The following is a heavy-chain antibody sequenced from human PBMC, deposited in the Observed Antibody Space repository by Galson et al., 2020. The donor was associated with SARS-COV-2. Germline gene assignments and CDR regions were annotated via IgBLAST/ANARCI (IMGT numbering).Heavy chain of an antibody. CDR2: INHNDNT. Sequence: SETLSLTCAVYGESFSDYYWSWIRQSPGKGLEWIAEINHNDNTNYNPSLKSRVAISVDTSKNQFSLKLSSVTAADTAVYYCARERGGLLWFGELASKTYYYYYMDVWGKGTTVTVSS. V-gene: IGHV4-34*01. CDR3: ARERGGLLWFGELASKTYYYYYMDV. D-gene: IGHD3-10*01. CDR1: GESFSDYY. J-gene: IGHJ6*03.